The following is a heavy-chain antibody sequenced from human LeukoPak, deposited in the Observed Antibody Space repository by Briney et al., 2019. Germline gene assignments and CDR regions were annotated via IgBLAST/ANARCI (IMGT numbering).Heavy chain of an antibody. J-gene: IGHJ2*01. D-gene: IGHD3-22*01. V-gene: IGHV3-23*01. CDR3: AKDGYYDSSAYYYVRYFDL. CDR2: MSGSGGST. CDR1: GFTFSIYG. Sequence: GGSLRLSCAAAGFTFSIYGMSGVRQAPGRGLEWVSAMSGSGGSTYYADSVKGRFTISIDDYKITLYLQMNSLRGEDTAVYYCAKDGYYDSSAYYYVRYFDLWRRGTLVTVSS.